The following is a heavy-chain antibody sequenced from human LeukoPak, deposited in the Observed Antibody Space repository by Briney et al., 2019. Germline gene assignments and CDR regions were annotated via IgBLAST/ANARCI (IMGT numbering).Heavy chain of an antibody. CDR1: GFTFGSYG. CDR3: AKDSSAPSYYYYYYMDV. Sequence: PGGSLRLSCAASGFTFGSYGMHWVRQAPGKGLEWVAFIRYDGSNKYYADSVKGRFTISRDNSKNTLYLQMNSLRAEDTAVYYCAKDSSAPSYYYYYYMDVWGKGTTVTVSS. J-gene: IGHJ6*03. D-gene: IGHD6-6*01. CDR2: IRYDGSNK. V-gene: IGHV3-30*02.